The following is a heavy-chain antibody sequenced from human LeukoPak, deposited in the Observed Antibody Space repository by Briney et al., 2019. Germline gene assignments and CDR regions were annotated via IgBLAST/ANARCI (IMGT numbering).Heavy chain of an antibody. Sequence: GGSLRLSCEASGFTFTTYSMTWVRQAPGKGLEWVSIISSGSSAIFSADALKGRFTISRDDAKNLLYLDMNSLRAEDTAVYYCARVGEDQSPLGYWGQGTLVTVSS. CDR2: ISSGSSAI. CDR3: ARVGEDQSPLGY. D-gene: IGHD7-27*01. J-gene: IGHJ4*02. CDR1: GFTFTTYS. V-gene: IGHV3-21*04.